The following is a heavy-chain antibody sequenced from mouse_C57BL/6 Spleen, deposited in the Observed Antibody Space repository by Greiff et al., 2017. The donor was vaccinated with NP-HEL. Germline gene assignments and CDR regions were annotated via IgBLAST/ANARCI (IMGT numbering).Heavy chain of an antibody. CDR3: AKKKGGLLHARDY. Sequence: QVQLQQSGPGLVQPSQSLSITCTVSGFSLTSYGVHWVRQSPGKGLEWLGVIWRGGSTDYNAAFMSRLSITKDNSKSQVFFKMNSLQADDTAIYYCAKKKGGLLHARDYWGQGTSVTVSS. CDR1: GFSLTSYG. D-gene: IGHD2-3*01. J-gene: IGHJ4*01. CDR2: IWRGGST. V-gene: IGHV2-5*01.